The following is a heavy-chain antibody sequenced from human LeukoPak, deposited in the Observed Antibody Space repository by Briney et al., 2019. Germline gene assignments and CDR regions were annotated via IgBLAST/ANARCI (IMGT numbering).Heavy chain of an antibody. J-gene: IGHJ4*02. CDR1: GFTFSSYA. V-gene: IGHV3-30*04. CDR2: ISYDGSNK. Sequence: GGSLRLSCAASGFTFSSYAMHWVRQAPGKGLEWVAVISYDGSNKYYADSVKGRFTISRDNSKNTLYLQMNSLRAEDTAVYYCAKGGYDSSGYFEEIDYWGQGTLVTVSS. CDR3: AKGGYDSSGYFEEIDY. D-gene: IGHD3-22*01.